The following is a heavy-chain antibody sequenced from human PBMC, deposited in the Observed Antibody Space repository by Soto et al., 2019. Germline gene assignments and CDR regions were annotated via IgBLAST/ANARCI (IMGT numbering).Heavy chain of an antibody. Sequence: GGSLRLSCEASGFIFSSYSMHWVRQAPGKGLVWVSRINDNGRRTNYADSVKGRFTMSRDNAQNTVYLQMNSLRAEDTAVYYCAKGGRQWLVTSDFNYWGQGA. CDR2: INDNGRRT. D-gene: IGHD6-19*01. J-gene: IGHJ4*02. CDR1: GFIFSSYS. V-gene: IGHV3-74*01. CDR3: AKGGRQWLVTSDFNY.